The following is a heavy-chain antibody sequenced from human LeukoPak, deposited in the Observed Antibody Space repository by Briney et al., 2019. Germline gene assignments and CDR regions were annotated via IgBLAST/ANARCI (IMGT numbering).Heavy chain of an antibody. D-gene: IGHD7-27*01. CDR2: INHRGST. V-gene: IGHV4-34*01. Sequence: PSETLSLTCAVYGGSFSDYYWTWIRQPPGKGLEWIGEINHRGSTNDNPSLKRRVSISVDTSKNQFSLKLISVTAADTAVYYCARELGIKGAFDLWGPGTLVTVSS. CDR3: ARELGIKGAFDL. J-gene: IGHJ3*01. CDR1: GGSFSDYY.